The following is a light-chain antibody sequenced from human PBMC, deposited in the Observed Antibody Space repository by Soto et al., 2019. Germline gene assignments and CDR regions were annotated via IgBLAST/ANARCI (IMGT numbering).Light chain of an antibody. Sequence: EIVLTQSPATLSFSPGERANLSRRASPSVDVYLTWYQQKPSQATILLFYDASNRAAGIPARFSGSGSGTDFTITINRLEPEDFAVYYWRHHHRRGTFGRGTKLEIK. CDR3: RHHHRRGT. CDR1: PSVDVY. J-gene: IGKJ2*02. CDR2: DAS. V-gene: IGKV3-11*01.